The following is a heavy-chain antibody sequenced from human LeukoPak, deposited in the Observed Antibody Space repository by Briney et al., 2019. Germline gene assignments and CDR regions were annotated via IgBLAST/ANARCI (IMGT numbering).Heavy chain of an antibody. CDR2: ITPSGFTV. Sequence: GGSLRLSCAASGFTFSSHSMNWVRQAPGKGLEWLSYITPSGFTVYSDSVQGRFTISRDSAKNSVYLQMNSLTAEDTAMYYCARDGAFTGPHWWFDPWGRGTLVTVSS. CDR3: ARDGAFTGPHWWFDP. J-gene: IGHJ2*01. V-gene: IGHV3-48*04. D-gene: IGHD2-8*02. CDR1: GFTFSSHS.